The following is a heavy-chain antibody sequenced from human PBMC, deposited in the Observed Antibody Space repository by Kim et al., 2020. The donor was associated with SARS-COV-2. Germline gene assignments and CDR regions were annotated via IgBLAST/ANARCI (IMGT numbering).Heavy chain of an antibody. CDR3: APVWGSYRLKWFDP. J-gene: IGHJ5*02. D-gene: IGHD3-16*02. CDR2: IYYSGST. V-gene: IGHV4-39*01. CDR1: GGSISSSSYY. Sequence: SETLSLTCTVSGGSISSSSYYWGWIRQPPGKGLEWIGSIYYSGSTYYNPSLKSRVTISVDTSKNQFSLKLSSVTAADTAVYYCAPVWGSYRLKWFDPWGQGTLVTVSS.